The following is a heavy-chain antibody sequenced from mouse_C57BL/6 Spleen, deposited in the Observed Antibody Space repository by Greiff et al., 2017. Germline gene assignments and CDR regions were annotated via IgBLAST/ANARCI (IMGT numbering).Heavy chain of an antibody. V-gene: IGHV1-15*01. CDR2: IDPETGGT. Sequence: VQLQQSGAELVRPGASVTLSCKASGYTFTDYEMHWVKQTPVHGLEWIGAIDPETGGTAYNQKFKGKAILTADKSSSTAYMELRSLTSEDSAVXYCTRAVYYYALDYWGQGTSVTVSS. CDR3: TRAVYYYALDY. J-gene: IGHJ4*01. CDR1: GYTFTDYE.